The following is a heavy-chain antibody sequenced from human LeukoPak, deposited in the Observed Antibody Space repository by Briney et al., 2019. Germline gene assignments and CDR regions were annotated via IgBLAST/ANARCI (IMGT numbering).Heavy chain of an antibody. Sequence: GGSLRLSCAASGFTVSSNYMSWVRQAPGKGLEWVSVIYSGGSTYYADSVKGRFTISRDNSKNTLYLQMNSLRAEDTAVYYCAKDKKPDTDIVYRGSYLAPTPVFDYWGQGPLVTVS. D-gene: IGHD1-26*01. CDR3: AKDKKPDTDIVYRGSYLAPTPVFDY. CDR2: IYSGGST. J-gene: IGHJ4*02. CDR1: GFTVSSNY. V-gene: IGHV3-66*01.